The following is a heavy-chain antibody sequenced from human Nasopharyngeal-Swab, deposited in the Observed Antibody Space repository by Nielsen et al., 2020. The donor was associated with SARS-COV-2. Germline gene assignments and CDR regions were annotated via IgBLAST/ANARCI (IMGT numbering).Heavy chain of an antibody. V-gene: IGHV3-73*01. CDR2: IRSTGNTYAT. Sequence: GESLKISCAASGFTFSDSAIHWVRQASGKGLEWVGRIRSTGNTYATAYAASVKGRFIIFRDDPTNTAYLQMNSLKTEDTAMYYCTRCGGGCYSGRDYWGQGTLVTVSS. CDR3: TRCGGGCYSGRDY. J-gene: IGHJ4*02. D-gene: IGHD2-15*01. CDR1: GFTFSDSA.